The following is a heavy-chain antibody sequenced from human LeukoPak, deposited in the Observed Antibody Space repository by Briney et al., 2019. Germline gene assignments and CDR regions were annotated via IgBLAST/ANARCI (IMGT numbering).Heavy chain of an antibody. CDR3: ARKGGSFYYYYYYGMDV. D-gene: IGHD1-26*01. V-gene: IGHV4-34*01. CDR2: INHSGST. J-gene: IGHJ6*02. CDR1: GGSFSGYY. Sequence: SETLSLTCAVYGGSFSGYYWSWIRQPPGKGLERIGEINHSGSTNYNPSLKSRVTISVDTSKNQFSLKLSSVTAADTAVYYCARKGGSFYYYYYYGMDVWGQGTTVTVSS.